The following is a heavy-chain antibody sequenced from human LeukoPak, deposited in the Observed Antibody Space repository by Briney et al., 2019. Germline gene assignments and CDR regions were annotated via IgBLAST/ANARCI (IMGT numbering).Heavy chain of an antibody. D-gene: IGHD3-22*01. J-gene: IGHJ4*02. CDR1: GFTFSNYG. Sequence: GGSLRLSCTASGFTFSNYGMHWVRQAPGKGLEYVSSMTSYGGSAYHGNSVKGRFTISRDNSKNTLYLHMDRLRVDDTAVYYCTRSRIGMSGSRLTFDFWGQGTVVTVSS. V-gene: IGHV3-64*01. CDR3: TRSRIGMSGSRLTFDF. CDR2: MTSYGGSA.